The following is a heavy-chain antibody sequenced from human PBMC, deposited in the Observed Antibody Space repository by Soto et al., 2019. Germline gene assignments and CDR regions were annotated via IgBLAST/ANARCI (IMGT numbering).Heavy chain of an antibody. CDR2: IIPIFGTA. J-gene: IGHJ4*02. D-gene: IGHD6-13*01. CDR1: GGTFSSYA. Sequence: VKVSCKASGGTFSSYAISWVRQAPGQGLEWMGGIIPIFGTANYAQKFQGRVTITADESTSTAYMELSSLRSEDTAVYYCARDVIAAAGTAGWGQGTLVTVSS. V-gene: IGHV1-69*13. CDR3: ARDVIAAAGTAG.